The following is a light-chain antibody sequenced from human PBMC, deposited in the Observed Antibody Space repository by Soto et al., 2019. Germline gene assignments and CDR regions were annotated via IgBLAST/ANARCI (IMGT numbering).Light chain of an antibody. CDR3: NSYRNTDTVV. V-gene: IGLV2-14*01. CDR1: SNDVGGYNH. CDR2: EVS. Sequence: QSALTQPASVSGSPGQSITISCTGSSNDVGGYNHVYWYQKHPGKAPKLIIYEVSYRPSGVSNRFSGSKSGSTASLTISGLQAEDEADYYCNSYRNTDTVVFGGGTKLTVL. J-gene: IGLJ2*01.